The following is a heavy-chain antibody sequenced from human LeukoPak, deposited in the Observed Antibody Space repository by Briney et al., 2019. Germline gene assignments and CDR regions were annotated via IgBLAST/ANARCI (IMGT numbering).Heavy chain of an antibody. Sequence: GGSLRLSCSASGFTFSNYPMHWVRQAPGKGLEYVSGISNNRRDSTFYADSVKGRFTISRDNSKSTLYLQMNSLRVEDTAVYYCAKDPSERECGAGSCYGWGQGTLVTVSS. J-gene: IGHJ4*02. D-gene: IGHD2-15*01. CDR2: ISNNRRDST. V-gene: IGHV3-64*04. CDR1: GFTFSNYP. CDR3: AKDPSERECGAGSCYG.